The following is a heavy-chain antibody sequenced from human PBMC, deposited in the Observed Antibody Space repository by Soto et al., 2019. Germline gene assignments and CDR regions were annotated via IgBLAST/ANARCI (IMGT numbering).Heavy chain of an antibody. D-gene: IGHD6-6*01. CDR1: GVTLSNYS. J-gene: IGHJ6*02. CDR2: MNSGGRS. V-gene: IGHV3-23*01. Sequence: XGSLRLSCAASGVTLSNYSMSWVRQAPGKGLEWVSGMNSGGRSYYADSVKGRFTISRDTSKNMLYLQMNSLRADDTAVFYCAKALQYSSSRDYFYYGMDVCGQGTTVTVSS. CDR3: AKALQYSSSRDYFYYGMDV.